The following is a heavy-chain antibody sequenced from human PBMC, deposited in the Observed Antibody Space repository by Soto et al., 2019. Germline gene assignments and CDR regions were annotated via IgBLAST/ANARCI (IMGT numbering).Heavy chain of an antibody. V-gene: IGHV2-5*02. CDR3: AHRVLRTVFGLVTTTAIYFDF. J-gene: IGHJ4*02. Sequence: QITLNESGPTQVKPRQTLTLTCTFSGFSLTTSGVGVGWIRQSPGKAPEWLALIYWDDDNRYSPSLTSRLTITKDTSKNQVVLTMADLDPADTATYYCAHRVLRTVFGLVTTTAIYFDFWGQGTPGAVSS. CDR1: GFSLTTSGVG. D-gene: IGHD3-3*01. CDR2: IYWDDDN.